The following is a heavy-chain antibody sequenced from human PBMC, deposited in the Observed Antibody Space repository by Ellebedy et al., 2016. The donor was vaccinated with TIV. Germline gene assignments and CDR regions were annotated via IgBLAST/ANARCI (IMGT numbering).Heavy chain of an antibody. D-gene: IGHD4-17*01. CDR1: GGSLSRYY. Sequence: MPSETLSLTCNVSGGSLSRYYWSWIRQPPGKGLEWIAYIYYSGSTNYNPSLKSRVTMSVDKSKNQFSLKLSSVTAADTAVYYCAKRQAYGDYEYAFDIWGQGTMVTVSS. CDR3: AKRQAYGDYEYAFDI. J-gene: IGHJ3*02. V-gene: IGHV4-59*12. CDR2: IYYSGST.